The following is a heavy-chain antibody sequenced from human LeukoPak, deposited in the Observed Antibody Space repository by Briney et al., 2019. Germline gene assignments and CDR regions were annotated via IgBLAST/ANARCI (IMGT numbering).Heavy chain of an antibody. CDR2: IGGSGGST. CDR3: AKAHSSYYYGSGNDY. CDR1: GFTFSSYA. V-gene: IGHV3-23*01. Sequence: PGGSLRLSCAASGFTFSSYAMSWVRQAPGKGLEWVSAIGGSGGSTYYADSVKGRFTISRDNPKKTLYLQMDSLRAEDTAVYYCAKAHSSYYYGSGNDYWGQGTPVTVSS. D-gene: IGHD3-10*01. J-gene: IGHJ4*02.